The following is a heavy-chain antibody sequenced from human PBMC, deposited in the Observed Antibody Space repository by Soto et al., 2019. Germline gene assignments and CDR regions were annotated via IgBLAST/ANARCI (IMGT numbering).Heavy chain of an antibody. CDR1: GFTFSSYG. CDR3: AKDIVVVVAAEYYYYGMDV. D-gene: IGHD2-15*01. Sequence: GGSLRLSCAASGFTFSSYGMHWVRQAPGKGLEWVAVISYDGSNKYYADSVKGRFTISRDNSKNTLYLQMNSLRAEDTAVYYCAKDIVVVVAAEYYYYGMDVWGQGTTVTVSS. V-gene: IGHV3-30*18. CDR2: ISYDGSNK. J-gene: IGHJ6*02.